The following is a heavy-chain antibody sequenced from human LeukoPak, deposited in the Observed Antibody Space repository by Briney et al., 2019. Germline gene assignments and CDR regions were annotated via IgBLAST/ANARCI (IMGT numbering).Heavy chain of an antibody. V-gene: IGHV3-23*01. D-gene: IGHD3-22*01. CDR2: IRGSGGST. Sequence: RGSLRLSCAPPGVTLSSYTISSVCQAPGKRLEWGSAIRGSGGSTYYADSVKGRFTISRDNSKNTLYVQMKSLRVEDTAVYFCAKFSDGSGYYSLGSDYWGQGTLVTVSS. J-gene: IGHJ4*02. CDR1: GVTLSSYT. CDR3: AKFSDGSGYYSLGSDY.